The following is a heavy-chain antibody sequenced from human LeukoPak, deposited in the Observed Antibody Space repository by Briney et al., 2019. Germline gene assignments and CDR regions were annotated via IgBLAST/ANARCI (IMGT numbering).Heavy chain of an antibody. CDR1: GFTFSGYA. D-gene: IGHD6-19*01. Sequence: GGSLRLSCAASGFTFSGYAMAWVRQAPGKGLEWVSAISGSGGSTYYADSVKGRFTISRDNSKNTLYLQMNSLRAEDTAVYYCAKTSYSSGWYLYFDYWGQGTLVTVSS. V-gene: IGHV3-23*01. J-gene: IGHJ4*02. CDR2: ISGSGGST. CDR3: AKTSYSSGWYLYFDY.